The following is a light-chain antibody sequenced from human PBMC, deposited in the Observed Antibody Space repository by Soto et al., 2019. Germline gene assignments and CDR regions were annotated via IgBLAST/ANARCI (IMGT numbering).Light chain of an antibody. J-gene: IGLJ1*01. Sequence: QSALTQPASVSGSPGQSITISCTGTSSDVGGYNYVSWYQQHPGKAPKLMIHQVTNRPSGVSNRFSGSKSGNTASLTISGLQTEDEADYYCSSYTSRITVVFGTGTKLTVL. CDR1: SSDVGGYNY. CDR2: QVT. V-gene: IGLV2-14*01. CDR3: SSYTSRITVV.